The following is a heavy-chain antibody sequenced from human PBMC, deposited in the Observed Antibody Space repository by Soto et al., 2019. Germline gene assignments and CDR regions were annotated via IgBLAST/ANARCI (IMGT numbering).Heavy chain of an antibody. D-gene: IGHD2-8*01. CDR3: ARALRNGYFYGMDI. CDR2: INPTTGLT. J-gene: IGHJ6*02. Sequence: SGAEVKKPGASVKVSCMASGYAFSNNFMHWVRQAPAQGLEWMGVINPTTGLTSNAQKFQGRITMTSDTSSSTAYMELSSLRSEDTAVYYCARALRNGYFYGMDIWGQGTTVTVSS. V-gene: IGHV1-46*01. CDR1: GYAFSNNF.